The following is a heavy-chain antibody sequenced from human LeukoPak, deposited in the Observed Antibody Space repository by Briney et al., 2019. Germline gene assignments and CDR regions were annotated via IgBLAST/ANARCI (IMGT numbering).Heavy chain of an antibody. J-gene: IGHJ4*02. D-gene: IGHD6-6*01. CDR2: ISGRRASI. CDR1: GFTFSTYS. V-gene: IGHV3-21*01. CDR3: ARGEYSSTY. Sequence: GGSLRLSCAASGFTFSTYSMNWVRQAPGKGLEWISYISGRRASIHYADSVKGRFTISRDNAKNSPYLQMNSLRAEDTAVYHCARGEYSSTYLGQGTLVTVSS.